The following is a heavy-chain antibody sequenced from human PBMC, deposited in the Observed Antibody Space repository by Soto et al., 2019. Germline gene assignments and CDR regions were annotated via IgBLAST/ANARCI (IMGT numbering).Heavy chain of an antibody. Sequence: QVQLVQSGAELKKPGSSVKVSCKASGDTFSGYPINWVRQAPGEGLEWMGRIIPVFGTTNDAQRSEGRVTFTADESTNTGYMELRGQLSEETAVYYCARDGGFGELKYWGQGTLVTVSS. D-gene: IGHD3-10*01. J-gene: IGHJ4*02. V-gene: IGHV1-69*18. CDR3: ARDGGFGELKY. CDR2: IIPVFGTT. CDR1: GDTFSGYP.